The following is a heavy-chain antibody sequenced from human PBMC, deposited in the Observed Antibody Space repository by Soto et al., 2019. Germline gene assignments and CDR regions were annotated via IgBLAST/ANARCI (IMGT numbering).Heavy chain of an antibody. J-gene: IGHJ4*02. CDR3: AKGASTTVFAFNDY. D-gene: IGHD4-17*01. Sequence: EVQLVESGGGLVQPGRSLRLSCAASGFTFDDYAMHWVRQPPGKGLEWVSSISWNSGNLGYADSVKGRFTISRDNAKNSLYVQMNSLRGEDTALYYCAKGASTTVFAFNDYWGQGTLVTVSS. CDR1: GFTFDDYA. V-gene: IGHV3-9*01. CDR2: ISWNSGNL.